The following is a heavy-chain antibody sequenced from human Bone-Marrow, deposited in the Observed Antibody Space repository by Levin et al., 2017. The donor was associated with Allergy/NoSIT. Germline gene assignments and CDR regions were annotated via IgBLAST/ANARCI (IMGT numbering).Heavy chain of an antibody. CDR1: GFTFSSYA. Sequence: GESLKISCAASGFTFSSYAMSWVRQAPGKGLEWVSAINSAGTTYYADSVKGRFTISRDNSKNSVYLQMNSLRAEDTAVYYCAKEAPRDCYGGGSCLFTIDSWGQGTLVTVSS. D-gene: IGHD2-15*01. CDR3: AKEAPRDCYGGGSCLFTIDS. J-gene: IGHJ4*02. CDR2: INSAGTT. V-gene: IGHV3-23*01.